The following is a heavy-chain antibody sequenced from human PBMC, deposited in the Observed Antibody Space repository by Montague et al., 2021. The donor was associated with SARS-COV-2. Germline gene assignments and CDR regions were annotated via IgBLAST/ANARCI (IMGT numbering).Heavy chain of an antibody. CDR1: GFTFSSYG. CDR3: ARDLITMVRGVILESDY. CDR2: IWYDGSNK. V-gene: IGHV3-33*01. D-gene: IGHD3-10*01. Sequence: SLSLSCAASGFTFSSYGMHWVRQAPGKGLEWVAVIWYDGSNKYYADSVKGRFTISRDNSKNTLYLQMNSLRAEDTAVYYCARDLITMVRGVILESDYWGQGTLVTVSS. J-gene: IGHJ4*02.